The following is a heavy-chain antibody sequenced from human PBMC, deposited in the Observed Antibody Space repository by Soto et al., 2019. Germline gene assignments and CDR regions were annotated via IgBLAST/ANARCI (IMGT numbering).Heavy chain of an antibody. V-gene: IGHV1-2*02. Sequence: ASVKVSCKASGYTFTGYFMHWVRQAPGQGLEWMGWINPYSGGADYAQSFQGRVTMTRDTSISTVYMELSRLRFDDTAVYYCARVIRGAYYNSPLDTWGQGAVVTVSS. CDR2: INPYSGGA. D-gene: IGHD3-10*01. CDR1: GYTFTGYF. CDR3: ARVIRGAYYNSPLDT. J-gene: IGHJ5*02.